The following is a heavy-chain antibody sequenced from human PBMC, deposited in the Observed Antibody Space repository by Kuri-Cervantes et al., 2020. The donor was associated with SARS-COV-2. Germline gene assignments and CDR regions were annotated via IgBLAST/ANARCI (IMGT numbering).Heavy chain of an antibody. CDR1: GFTFSDYY. J-gene: IGHJ4*02. CDR3: AREAEGSYGAGPFDF. Sequence: GESLKISWAASGFTFSDYYMSWIRQAPGKGLEWVSYISNSGSTIYHADSVKGRFTISRDNSKNSLYLQMNSLRAEDTAVYYCAREAEGSYGAGPFDFWGQGTLVTVSS. D-gene: IGHD4-17*01. CDR2: ISNSGSTI. V-gene: IGHV3-11*01.